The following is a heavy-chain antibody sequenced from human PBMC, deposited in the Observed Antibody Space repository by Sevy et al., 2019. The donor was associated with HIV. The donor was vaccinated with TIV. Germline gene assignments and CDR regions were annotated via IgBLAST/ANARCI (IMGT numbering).Heavy chain of an antibody. D-gene: IGHD5-18*01. J-gene: IGHJ4*02. V-gene: IGHV3-11*01. CDR2: ISTTGSAI. CDR3: VGRRYSYSFSWSYHFDF. CDR1: GFTFSDYY. Sequence: GGSLRLSCAASGFTFSDYYMNWIRQAPGKGLEWISYISTTGSAINYADSVKGRFAISRDNSKNSLYLQMTSLRAEDTAVYFCVGRRYSYSFSWSYHFDFWGQGTVVTVSS.